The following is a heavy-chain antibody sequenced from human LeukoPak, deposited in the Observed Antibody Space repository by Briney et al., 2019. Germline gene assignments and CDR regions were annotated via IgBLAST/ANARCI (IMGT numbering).Heavy chain of an antibody. Sequence: GGSLRLSCAASGFTFSSYWMSWVRQAPGKGLEWVANIKQDGSEKYYVDSVKGRFTISRDNAKNSLYLQMNSLRAEDTAVYYCARGSYYDSSGPWDYWGQGTLVTVSS. J-gene: IGHJ4*02. CDR2: IKQDGSEK. V-gene: IGHV3-7*01. CDR1: GFTFSSYW. CDR3: ARGSYYDSSGPWDY. D-gene: IGHD3-22*01.